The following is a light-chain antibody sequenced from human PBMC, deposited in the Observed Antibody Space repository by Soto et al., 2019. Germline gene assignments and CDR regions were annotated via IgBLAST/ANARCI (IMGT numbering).Light chain of an antibody. CDR2: DAS. CDR3: QQYNTYPWT. J-gene: IGKJ1*01. CDR1: QSISVW. Sequence: DIQMTQSPSTLSASVGDRVTITCRASQSISVWLAWYQQKPGKAPQLLIFDASSLESGVPSRLSGSGSGTEFTLTISSLQPDDFATYYCQQYNTYPWTFGQGTKVDIK. V-gene: IGKV1-5*01.